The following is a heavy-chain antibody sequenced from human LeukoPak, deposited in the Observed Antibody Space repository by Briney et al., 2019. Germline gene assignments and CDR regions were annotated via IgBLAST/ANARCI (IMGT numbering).Heavy chain of an antibody. CDR3: ARGTQEGLGSSSWYIWFDP. CDR2: IHYSENT. Sequence: PSETLSLTCTVSGGSISSRTYYWGRIRQPPGKGLEWIGSIHYSENTYQNPSLKSRVTISVDTSKNQISLKLRSVTAADTAVYYCARGTQEGLGSSSWYIWFDPWGQGTLVTVSS. V-gene: IGHV4-39*01. CDR1: GGSISSRTYY. J-gene: IGHJ5*02. D-gene: IGHD6-13*01.